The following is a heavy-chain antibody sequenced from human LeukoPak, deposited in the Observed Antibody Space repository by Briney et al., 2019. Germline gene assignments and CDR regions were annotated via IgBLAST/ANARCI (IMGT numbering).Heavy chain of an antibody. Sequence: GGSLRLSCAASGFTFTDYWMHWVRQAPGKGLVWVSIINTDTRGTYYADSVKGRFTISRDNSKNTLYLQVNSLRAEDAAVYYCAKVYSRDYGGNSFFDYWGQGTLVTVSS. CDR2: INTDTRGT. J-gene: IGHJ4*02. V-gene: IGHV3-74*01. D-gene: IGHD4-23*01. CDR1: GFTFTDYW. CDR3: AKVYSRDYGGNSFFDY.